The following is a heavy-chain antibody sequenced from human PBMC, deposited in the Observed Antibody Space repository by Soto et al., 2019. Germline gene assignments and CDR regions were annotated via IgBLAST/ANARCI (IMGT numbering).Heavy chain of an antibody. CDR3: ARSSGYYFVDY. V-gene: IGHV1-3*01. CDR1: GYTFTSYA. J-gene: IGHJ4*02. Sequence: QVQLVQSGAEVKKPGASVKVSCKASGYTFTSYAMHWVRQAPGKRLEWMGWINAGNGNTKYSQKFQGRVTITSDTSASTAYMELCRLRSEDTVVYYCARSSGYYFVDYWGQGTLVTVSS. D-gene: IGHD3-22*01. CDR2: INAGNGNT.